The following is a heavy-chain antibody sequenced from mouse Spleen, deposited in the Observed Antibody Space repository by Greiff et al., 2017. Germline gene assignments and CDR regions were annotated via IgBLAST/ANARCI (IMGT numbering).Heavy chain of an antibody. D-gene: IGHD4-1*01. CDR2: ISNGGGST. CDR3: ARHEDTGTFAY. V-gene: IGHV5-12*01. CDR1: GFTFSDYY. J-gene: IGHJ3*01. Sequence: EVKVVESGGGLVQPGGSLKLSCAASGFTFSDYYMYWVRQTPEKRLEWVAYISNGGGSTYYPDTVKGRFTISRDNAKNTLYLQMSRLKSEDTAMYYCARHEDTGTFAYWGQGTLVTVSA.